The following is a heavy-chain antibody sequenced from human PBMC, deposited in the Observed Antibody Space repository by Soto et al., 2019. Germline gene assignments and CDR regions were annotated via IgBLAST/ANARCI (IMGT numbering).Heavy chain of an antibody. V-gene: IGHV3-30-3*01. Sequence: QVQLVESGGGVVQPGRSLRLSCAASGFTFSSYAMHWVRQAPGKGLEWVAVISYDGSNKYYADSVKGRFTISRDNSKNTLYLQMNSLRAEDTAVYYCARDYGCSGGSCYSAEDYYYGMDVWGQGTTVTVSS. CDR2: ISYDGSNK. CDR3: ARDYGCSGGSCYSAEDYYYGMDV. CDR1: GFTFSSYA. D-gene: IGHD2-15*01. J-gene: IGHJ6*02.